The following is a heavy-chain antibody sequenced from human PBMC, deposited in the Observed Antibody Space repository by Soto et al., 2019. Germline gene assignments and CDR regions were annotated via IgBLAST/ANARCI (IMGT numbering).Heavy chain of an antibody. CDR3: AKKTTQLTPVDY. Sequence: PGGSLRLSCAASGFSFDDYAMYWVRQAPGKGLEWVSGISWNSGSIGYADSVKDRFTISGDNAKNSLYLQLNSLRAEDTALYYCAKKTTQLTPVDYWGQGTLVTVSS. CDR1: GFSFDDYA. J-gene: IGHJ4*02. CDR2: ISWNSGSI. D-gene: IGHD1-7*01. V-gene: IGHV3-9*01.